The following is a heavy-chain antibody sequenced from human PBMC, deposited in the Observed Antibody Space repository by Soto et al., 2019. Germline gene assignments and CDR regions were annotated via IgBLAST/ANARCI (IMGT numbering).Heavy chain of an antibody. V-gene: IGHV1-46*01. CDR3: ARGMTTVTSDAFDI. J-gene: IGHJ3*02. D-gene: IGHD4-4*01. CDR2: INPTSGGT. Sequence: QVQLVQSGAEAKKPGASVKVSCKASGYTFTSYYMHWVRQAPGQGLEWMGIINPTSGGTHYAQKFQGRVTMTRDTSTSTVYMELSSLRSEDTAVYYCARGMTTVTSDAFDIWGQGTMVTVSS. CDR1: GYTFTSYY.